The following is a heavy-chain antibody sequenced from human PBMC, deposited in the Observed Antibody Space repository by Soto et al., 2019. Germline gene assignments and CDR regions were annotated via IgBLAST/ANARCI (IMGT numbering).Heavy chain of an antibody. D-gene: IGHD3-9*01. CDR1: GGSISSGDYY. CDR2: IYYSGST. J-gene: IGHJ4*02. V-gene: IGHV4-30-4*01. CDR3: ASTIAGLRYFDWLQTNFDY. Sequence: SETLSLTCTVSGGSISSGDYYWSWIRQPPGKGLEWIGYIYYSGSTYYNPSLKSRVTISVDTSKNQFSLKLSSVTAADTAVYYCASTIAGLRYFDWLQTNFDYWGQGTLVTVSS.